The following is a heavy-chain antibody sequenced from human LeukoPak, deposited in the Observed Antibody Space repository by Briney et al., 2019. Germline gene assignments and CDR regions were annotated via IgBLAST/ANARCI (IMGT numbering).Heavy chain of an antibody. V-gene: IGHV1-18*01. CDR1: GYRFTRNG. CDR2: INAYNTNT. CDR3: ARRPSDYGSGSYRWYYYYGMDV. D-gene: IGHD3-10*01. Sequence: ASVKVSCKASGYRFTRNGISWVRRAPGQGLEWMGWINAYNTNTNYAQNLQGRVTMTTDTSTSTAYMELRSLRSDDTAVYYCARRPSDYGSGSYRWYYYYGMDVWGQGTTVTVSS. J-gene: IGHJ6*02.